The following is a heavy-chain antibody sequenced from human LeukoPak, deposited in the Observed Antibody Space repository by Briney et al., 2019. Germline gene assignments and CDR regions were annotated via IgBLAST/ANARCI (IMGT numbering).Heavy chain of an antibody. Sequence: PGGSLRLSCAASGFTFSSYAMSWVRQAPGKGLEWVSAISGSGGSTYYADSVKGRFTISRYNSKNTLYLQMNSLRAEDTAVYYCAKDRWGLITMIDPPPLLFDYWGQGTLVTVSS. CDR3: AKDRWGLITMIDPPPLLFDY. J-gene: IGHJ4*02. V-gene: IGHV3-23*01. D-gene: IGHD3-22*01. CDR2: ISGSGGST. CDR1: GFTFSSYA.